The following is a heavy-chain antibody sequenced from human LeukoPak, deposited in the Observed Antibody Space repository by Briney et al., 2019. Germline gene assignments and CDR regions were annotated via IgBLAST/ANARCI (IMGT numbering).Heavy chain of an antibody. Sequence: PGGSLRLSCAASGFTFTKYWMTWVRQAPGKGLEWVSVIYSGGSTYYADSVKGRFTISRDNSKNTLYLQMNSLRAEDTAVYYCAKCGLRNYYDSSGQLYYLDYWGQGTLVTVSS. V-gene: IGHV3-66*02. J-gene: IGHJ4*02. D-gene: IGHD3-22*01. CDR1: GFTFTKYW. CDR2: IYSGGST. CDR3: AKCGLRNYYDSSGQLYYLDY.